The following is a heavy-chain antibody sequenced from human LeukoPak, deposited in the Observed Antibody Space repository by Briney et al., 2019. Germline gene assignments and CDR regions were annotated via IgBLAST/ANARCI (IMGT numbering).Heavy chain of an antibody. CDR1: GGSLSSYY. Sequence: SETLSLTCTVSGGSLSSYYWSWIRQPPGKGLEWIGYIYHSGSTNYNPSLKSRVTISVDTSKNQFSLNLSSVTAADTAIYYCARRIETYYYDTSGYYFGYYFDYWGQGTLVTVSS. CDR2: IYHSGST. J-gene: IGHJ4*02. V-gene: IGHV4-59*08. CDR3: ARRIETYYYDTSGYYFGYYFDY. D-gene: IGHD3-22*01.